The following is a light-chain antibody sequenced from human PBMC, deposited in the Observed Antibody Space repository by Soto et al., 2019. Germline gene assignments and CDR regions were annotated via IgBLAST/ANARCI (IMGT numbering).Light chain of an antibody. CDR2: GAS. CDR3: QQYGSSPRT. V-gene: IGKV3-20*01. Sequence: EIVLTQSPGTLSLSPGERATLSCRASQSVSSSHLAWYQQKPGQAPRLLISGASSRATGIPDRFTGSGSGTDFTLTISRLEPEDFAVYYCQQYGSSPRTFSQGTKVDI. J-gene: IGKJ1*01. CDR1: QSVSSSH.